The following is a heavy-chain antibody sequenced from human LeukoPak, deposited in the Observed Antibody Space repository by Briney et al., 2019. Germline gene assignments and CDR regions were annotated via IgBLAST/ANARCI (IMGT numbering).Heavy chain of an antibody. CDR3: ARHGGRYSHSIDS. CDR2: IYVGDSDV. D-gene: IGHD1-26*01. CDR1: GYSFTNSW. V-gene: IGHV5-51*01. Sequence: GESLKISCKGSGYSFTNSWIGWVRQMPGKGLEWMGIIYVGDSDVRYSPSFQGQVTISADKSISSAYLQWSSLKVSDTAMYYCARHGGRYSHSIDSCGQGTLVTVSS. J-gene: IGHJ4*02.